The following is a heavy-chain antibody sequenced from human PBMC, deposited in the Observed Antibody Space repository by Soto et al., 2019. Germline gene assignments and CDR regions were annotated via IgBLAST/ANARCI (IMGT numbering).Heavy chain of an antibody. CDR1: GYTLTELS. V-gene: IGHV1-24*01. D-gene: IGHD3-9*01. CDR3: ATGRYFDWTLWGDAFDI. J-gene: IGHJ3*02. CDR2: FDPEDGET. Sequence: ASVKVSCKVSGYTLTELSMHWVRQAPGKGHEWIGGFDPEDGETIYAQKFQGRVTMTEDTSTDTAYMELSSLRSEDTAVYYCATGRYFDWTLWGDAFDIWGQGTMVTVSS.